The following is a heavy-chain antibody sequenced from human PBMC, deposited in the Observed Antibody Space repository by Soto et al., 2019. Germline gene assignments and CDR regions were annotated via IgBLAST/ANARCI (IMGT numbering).Heavy chain of an antibody. CDR3: ARERFYCSSTSCYGRGYGMDV. D-gene: IGHD2-2*01. Sequence: PLETLSHTCTVSGGSSISGDYCWSWIRQPPGKGLEWIGYIYYSGSTYYNPSLKSRVTISVDTSKNQFSLKLSSVTAADTAVYYCARERFYCSSTSCYGRGYGMDVWGQGTTVTVSS. CDR1: GGSSISGDYC. J-gene: IGHJ6*02. CDR2: IYYSGST. V-gene: IGHV4-30-4*01.